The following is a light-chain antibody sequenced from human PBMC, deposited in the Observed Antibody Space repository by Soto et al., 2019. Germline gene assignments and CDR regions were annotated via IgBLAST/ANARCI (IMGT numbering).Light chain of an antibody. Sequence: EIVLTQSPGTLSLSPGTRATLSCRASQSVSSSFLGWYQKKPGQPPRLLIYGASIRATGIPDRFSGSGSGTDFILTISRLEPEDFAVSYCPQYHRSPRTFGQGTKVEIK. CDR2: GAS. V-gene: IGKV3-20*01. CDR3: PQYHRSPRT. J-gene: IGKJ1*01. CDR1: QSVSSSF.